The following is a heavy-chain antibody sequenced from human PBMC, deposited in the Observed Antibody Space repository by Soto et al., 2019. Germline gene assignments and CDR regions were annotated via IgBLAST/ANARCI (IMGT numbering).Heavy chain of an antibody. CDR3: ARGRVDGGERVL. J-gene: IGHJ4*02. CDR2: IWYDASNK. CDR1: GFTFRTYG. Sequence: VQLVESGGGVVQPGRSLRLSCAASGFTFRTYGMYWVRQAPGKGLEWVAVIWYDASNKYYADSVKGRFTISRDNSENTLYLQMNSLRAEDTAVYYCARGRVDGGERVLWGQGTLVTVSS. D-gene: IGHD1-26*01. V-gene: IGHV3-33*01.